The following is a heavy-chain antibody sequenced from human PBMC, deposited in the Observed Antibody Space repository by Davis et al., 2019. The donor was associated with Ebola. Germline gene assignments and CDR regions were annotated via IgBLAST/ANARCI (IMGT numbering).Heavy chain of an antibody. CDR1: GGTFSSYA. V-gene: IGHV1-69*13. Sequence: SVKVSCKASGGTFSSYAISWVRQAPGQGLEWMGGIIPIFGTANYAQKFQGRVTITADESTSTAYMELSSLRSEDTAVYYCARGIDGPIQDWYFDLWGRGTLVTVSS. CDR3: ARGIDGPIQDWYFDL. CDR2: IIPIFGTA. D-gene: IGHD2-2*02. J-gene: IGHJ2*01.